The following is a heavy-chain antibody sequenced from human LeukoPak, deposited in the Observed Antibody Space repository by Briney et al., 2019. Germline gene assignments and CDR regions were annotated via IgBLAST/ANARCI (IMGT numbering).Heavy chain of an antibody. D-gene: IGHD3-9*01. CDR3: ARDGETGPSLFSNWFDP. V-gene: IGHV3-11*01. Sequence: GGSLRLSCAASGFTFSDSYMTWIRQAPGKGPEWVSYISSSGSTIYYADSVKGRFTISRDNAKNSLYLQMNSLRAEDTAVYYCARDGETGPSLFSNWFDPWGQGTLVTVSS. CDR1: GFTFSDSY. J-gene: IGHJ5*02. CDR2: ISSSGSTI.